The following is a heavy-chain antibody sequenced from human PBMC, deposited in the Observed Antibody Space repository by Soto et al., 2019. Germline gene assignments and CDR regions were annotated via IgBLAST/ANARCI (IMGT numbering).Heavy chain of an antibody. CDR2: IIPIFGTA. V-gene: IGHV1-69*01. Sequence: QLQLVQSGAEVKKPGSSVKVSYKASGGSFRHYSISWVRQAPGQGLEWMGGIIPIFGTATYAQRFQGRVTLTADESTTTAYMELSSLRSEDTAVYYCARDQRLEDDAFDIWGQGTMVIVSS. J-gene: IGHJ3*02. CDR1: GGSFRHYS. CDR3: ARDQRLEDDAFDI. D-gene: IGHD1-1*01.